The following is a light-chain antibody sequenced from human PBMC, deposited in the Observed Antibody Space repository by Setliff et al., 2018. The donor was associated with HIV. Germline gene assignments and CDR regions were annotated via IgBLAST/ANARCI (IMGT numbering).Light chain of an antibody. Sequence: QSALAQPPSVSGSPGQSVTISCTGTSSDVGSSNRVSWYQQPPGTAPRPMIYEVSSRPSGVPDRFSGSKSGNTASLTISGLQAEDEADYYCSSGTSTSTPYVFGTGTKVTVL. V-gene: IGLV2-18*02. J-gene: IGLJ1*01. CDR1: SSDVGSSNR. CDR3: SSGTSTSTPYV. CDR2: EVS.